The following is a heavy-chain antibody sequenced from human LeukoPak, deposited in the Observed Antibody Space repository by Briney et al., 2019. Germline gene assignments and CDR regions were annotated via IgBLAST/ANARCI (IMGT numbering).Heavy chain of an antibody. CDR3: ASLGPGYSSFSGIDAAFYI. CDR1: GASISGSSYY. Sequence: SETLSLTCAVSGASISGSSYYWGWIRQPPGKGLEWIGEINHSGNTNYNPSLKSRVTISVDTSKNQFSLKLSSVAAADTSGSYCASLGPGYSSFSGIDAAFYIWGQGTLVTVSS. CDR2: INHSGNT. J-gene: IGHJ3*02. V-gene: IGHV4-39*07. D-gene: IGHD5-18*01.